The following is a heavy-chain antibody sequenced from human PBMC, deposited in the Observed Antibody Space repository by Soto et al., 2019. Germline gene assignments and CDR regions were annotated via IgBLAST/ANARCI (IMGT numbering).Heavy chain of an antibody. D-gene: IGHD3-22*01. Sequence: QVQLVESGGGVVQPGKSLRLSCAASGFSFSSYGMHWVRQAPGKGLEWVAVISHDGSKKYYVDSVKGRFTISRDNTKNIVYLQMNSLRAEDTAVYYCAKATMMVVATTDYYSGMDGWGQGTTVTVSS. V-gene: IGHV3-30*18. CDR3: AKATMMVVATTDYYSGMDG. CDR2: ISHDGSKK. J-gene: IGHJ6*02. CDR1: GFSFSSYG.